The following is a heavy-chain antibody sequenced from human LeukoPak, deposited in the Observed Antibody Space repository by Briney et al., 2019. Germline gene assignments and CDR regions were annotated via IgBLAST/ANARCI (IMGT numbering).Heavy chain of an antibody. D-gene: IGHD3-10*01. V-gene: IGHV3-53*01. J-gene: IGHJ4*02. CDR3: TRGSPILRGRPFDY. Sequence: GGSLRLSCAASGFTVSRNYMNWVRQAPGKGLEWVSVIYSGGSTYYAESVKGRFTISRDNSRNTLYFQMNSLRAEDTAFYYCTRGSPILRGRPFDYWGQGTLVTVSS. CDR2: IYSGGST. CDR1: GFTVSRNY.